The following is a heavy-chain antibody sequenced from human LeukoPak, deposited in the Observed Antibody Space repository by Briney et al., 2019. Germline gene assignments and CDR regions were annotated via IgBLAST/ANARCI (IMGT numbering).Heavy chain of an antibody. CDR3: ARDYSSCYDY. D-gene: IGHD6-25*01. CDR1: GYTFTGYY. J-gene: IGHJ4*02. CDR2: ISAYSGNT. V-gene: IGHV1-18*04. Sequence: ASVKVSCKASGYTFTGYYMHWVRQAPGQGLEWMGWISAYSGNTKYAQKLQGRVTMTTDTSTNTAYMELRSLRSDDTAVYYCARDYSSCYDYWGQGTLVTVSS.